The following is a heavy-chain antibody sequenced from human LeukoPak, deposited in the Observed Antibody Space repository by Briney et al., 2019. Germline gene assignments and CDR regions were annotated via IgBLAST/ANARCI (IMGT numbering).Heavy chain of an antibody. V-gene: IGHV3-23*01. CDR2: ISGSGDST. CDR3: AKADEDCSGSSCYTPGLDY. CDR1: GFTFSSYA. Sequence: GGSLRLSCAASGFTFSSYAMSWVRQAPGKGLEWVSAISGSGDSTYYADSVKGRFSISRDNSKNTLYLQMNSPRVEDTAVYYCAKADEDCSGSSCYTPGLDYSGQGTLVTVSS. D-gene: IGHD2-15*01. J-gene: IGHJ4*02.